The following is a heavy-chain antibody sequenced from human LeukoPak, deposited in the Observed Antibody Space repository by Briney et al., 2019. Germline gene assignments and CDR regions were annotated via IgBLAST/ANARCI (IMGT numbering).Heavy chain of an antibody. CDR2: IIPIFGTA. CDR3: ARRSRYDFWSGSKPHDAFDI. CDR1: GGTFSSYA. V-gene: IGHV1-69*01. D-gene: IGHD3-3*01. J-gene: IGHJ3*02. Sequence: SVKVSCKASGGTFSSYAISWVRQAPGQGLEWMGGIIPIFGTANYAQKFQGRVTITADESTSTAYMELSSLRSEDTAVYYCARRSRYDFWSGSKPHDAFDIWGQGTMVTVSS.